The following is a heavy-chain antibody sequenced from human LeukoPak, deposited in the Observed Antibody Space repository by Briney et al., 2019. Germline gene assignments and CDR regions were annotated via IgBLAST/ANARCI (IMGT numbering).Heavy chain of an antibody. CDR1: GGSISSGDYY. J-gene: IGHJ4*02. V-gene: IGHV4-30-4*01. CDR2: IYYSGST. Sequence: KPSQTLSLTCTVSGGSISSGDYYWSWIRQPPGKGLEWLGYIYYSGSTYYNPSLKSRVTISVDTSKNQCSLKLSSVTAADTAVYYCARAYSMAFFDYWGQRTLVTVSS. CDR3: ARAYSMAFFDY. D-gene: IGHD6-13*01.